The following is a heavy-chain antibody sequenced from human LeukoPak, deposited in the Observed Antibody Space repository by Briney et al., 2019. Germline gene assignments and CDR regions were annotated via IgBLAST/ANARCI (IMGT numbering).Heavy chain of an antibody. CDR2: INYSGST. CDR1: GGSVSSTTYY. D-gene: IGHD3-10*01. Sequence: SETLSLTCTVSGGSVSSTTYYWSWIRQPPGKGLEWIASINYSGSTYYNPSLKSRVTISVDTSENQYSLKLNSVTAADTAVYYCARIKGSGRYYFDYWGQGTLVTVSS. J-gene: IGHJ4*02. CDR3: ARIKGSGRYYFDY. V-gene: IGHV4-39*01.